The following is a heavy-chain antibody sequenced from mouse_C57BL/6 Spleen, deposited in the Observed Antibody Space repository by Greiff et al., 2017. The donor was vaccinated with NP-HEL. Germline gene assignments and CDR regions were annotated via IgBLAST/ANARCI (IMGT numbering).Heavy chain of an antibody. CDR1: GYTFTSYT. J-gene: IGHJ4*01. CDR3: ARGGGNLCYAMDY. Sequence: QVQLKQSGAELARPGASVKMSCKASGYTFTSYTMHWVKQRPGQGLEWIGYINPSSGYTKYNQKFKDKATLTADKSSSTDYMQLSSVTSEDSAVXYCARGGGNLCYAMDYWGQGTSVTVSS. CDR2: INPSSGYT. D-gene: IGHD1-1*02. V-gene: IGHV1-4*01.